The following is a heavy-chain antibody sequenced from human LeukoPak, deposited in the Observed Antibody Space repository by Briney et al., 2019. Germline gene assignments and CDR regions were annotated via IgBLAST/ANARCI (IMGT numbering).Heavy chain of an antibody. Sequence: QAGGSLRLSCAASGFTFSSYAMSWVRQAPGKGLEWVSAISGSGGSTYYADSVKGRFTISRDNSKNTLYLQMDSLRAEDTAVYYCAKGDYCSSTSCYLDWFDPWGQGTLVTVSS. V-gene: IGHV3-23*01. J-gene: IGHJ5*02. D-gene: IGHD2-2*01. CDR1: GFTFSSYA. CDR2: ISGSGGST. CDR3: AKGDYCSSTSCYLDWFDP.